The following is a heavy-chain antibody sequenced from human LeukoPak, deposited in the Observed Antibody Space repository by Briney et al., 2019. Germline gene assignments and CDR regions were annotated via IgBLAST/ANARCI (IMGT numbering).Heavy chain of an antibody. CDR2: ISGSGGTT. CDR3: AKDKFSVAVVADRLKWFDP. J-gene: IGHJ5*02. Sequence: GGSLRLSCAASGFTFSSYDMSWVRQAPGKGPEGVSGISGSGGTTYYADSVKGRFTISRDNSKNTLYLQMNSLRADDTAVYYCAKDKFSVAVVADRLKWFDPWGQGTLVTVSS. CDR1: GFTFSSYD. V-gene: IGHV3-23*01. D-gene: IGHD2-15*01.